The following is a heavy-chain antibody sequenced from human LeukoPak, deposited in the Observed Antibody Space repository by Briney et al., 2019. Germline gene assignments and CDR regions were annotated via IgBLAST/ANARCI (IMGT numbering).Heavy chain of an antibody. CDR2: INPKSDGS. V-gene: IGHV1-2*02. Sequence: GASVKVSCKASGYTFTDYYMHWVRQAPGQGLEWMGWINPKSDGSYYAQKFQGRVTMTRDTSTSTAYMELGRLRSYDTALYYCARVGGPAAAPDLWGQGTLVTVPS. D-gene: IGHD6-13*01. J-gene: IGHJ4*02. CDR3: ARVGGPAAAPDL. CDR1: GYTFTDYY.